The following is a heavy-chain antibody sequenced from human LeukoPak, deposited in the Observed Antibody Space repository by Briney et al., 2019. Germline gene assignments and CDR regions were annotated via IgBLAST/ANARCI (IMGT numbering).Heavy chain of an antibody. Sequence: SETLSLTCTVSGGSISSYYWSWIRQPPGKGLEWIGYIYYSGSTYYNPSLKSRITISVDTSKNQFSLKLSSVTAADTAVYYCARVFGGDPTTCDYWGQGTLVTVSS. CDR1: GGSISSYY. J-gene: IGHJ4*02. CDR3: ARVFGGDPTTCDY. V-gene: IGHV4-59*08. D-gene: IGHD3-10*01. CDR2: IYYSGST.